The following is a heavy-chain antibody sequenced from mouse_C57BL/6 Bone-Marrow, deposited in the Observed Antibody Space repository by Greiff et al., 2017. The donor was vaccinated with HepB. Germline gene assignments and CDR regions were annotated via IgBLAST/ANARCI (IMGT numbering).Heavy chain of an antibody. Sequence: VMLVESGGGLVQPKGSLKLSCAASGFTFNTYAMHWVRQAPGKGLEWVARIRSKSSNYATYYADSVKDRFTISRDDSQSMLYLQMNNLKTEDTAMYYCVRPYYYGSSYGRGAMDYWGQGTSVTVSS. CDR1: GFTFNTYA. CDR2: IRSKSSNYAT. CDR3: VRPYYYGSSYGRGAMDY. D-gene: IGHD1-1*01. V-gene: IGHV10-3*01. J-gene: IGHJ4*01.